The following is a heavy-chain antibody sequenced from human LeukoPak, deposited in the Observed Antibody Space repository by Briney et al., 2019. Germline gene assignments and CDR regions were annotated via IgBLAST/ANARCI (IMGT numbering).Heavy chain of an antibody. Sequence: PSETLSLTCSVSGGSISSDYWAWIRQPPGKGLDWIGYIFYTGSTNYNPSLKSRVTISLATSKKQFSLKLSSVTAADTAVYYCARVSVGYGMDVWGRGTTVTVSS. CDR2: IFYTGST. J-gene: IGHJ6*02. CDR3: ARVSVGYGMDV. CDR1: GGSISSDY. V-gene: IGHV4-59*01.